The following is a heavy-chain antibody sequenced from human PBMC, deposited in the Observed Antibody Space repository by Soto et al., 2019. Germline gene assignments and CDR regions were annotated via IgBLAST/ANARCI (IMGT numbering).Heavy chain of an antibody. V-gene: IGHV1-18*01. D-gene: IGHD6-6*01. CDR2: ISAYNGNT. Sequence: QVQLVQSGAEVKKPGASVKVSCKASGYTFTSYGISWVRQAPGQGLEWMGWISAYNGNTNYAQKLQGRVTMTTDTATRTAYMELRSLRSDDTAVYYCARGNLYSSSSGRYYYYGMDVWGQGTTVTVSS. CDR1: GYTFTSYG. J-gene: IGHJ6*02. CDR3: ARGNLYSSSSGRYYYYGMDV.